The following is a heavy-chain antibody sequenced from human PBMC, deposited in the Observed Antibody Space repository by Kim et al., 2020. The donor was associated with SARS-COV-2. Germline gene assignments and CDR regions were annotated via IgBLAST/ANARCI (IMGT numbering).Heavy chain of an antibody. CDR3: ARTSGSGSRYFDY. V-gene: IGHV4-59*01. J-gene: IGHJ4*02. D-gene: IGHD3-10*01. Sequence: YNPSLKSRVTISVDTSKNQCPLELSSVTAADTALYYCARTSGSGSRYFDYWGQGALVTVSS.